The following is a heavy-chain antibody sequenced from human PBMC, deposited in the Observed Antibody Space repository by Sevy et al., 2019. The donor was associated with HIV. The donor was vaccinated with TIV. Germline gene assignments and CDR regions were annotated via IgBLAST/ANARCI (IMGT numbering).Heavy chain of an antibody. CDR3: ARARRPETNYFCMDV. V-gene: IGHV4-38-2*01. D-gene: IGHD3-3*01. Sequence: SETLSLTCDVSGFSSSNNFYWGWIRQPPGKGREWIGSIYHSGTTYYSPSLNSRVTISVDMSNNQFALRLTSVTAAVTAVYYCARARRPETNYFCMDVWGKGTTVTVSS. J-gene: IGHJ6*03. CDR2: IYHSGTT. CDR1: GFSSSNNFY.